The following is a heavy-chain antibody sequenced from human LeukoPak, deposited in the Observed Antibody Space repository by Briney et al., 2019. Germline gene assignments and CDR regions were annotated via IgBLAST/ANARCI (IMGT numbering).Heavy chain of an antibody. Sequence: GGALTLSCAASGLPFSNCAMRWVRQAAGKGLDCVSTISGGGGSIYYADSVKGQFTISRDDSKITLHLQMTSLRADDTALYYCASRPAAALGPLDFWGQGTLVTVSS. V-gene: IGHV3-23*01. J-gene: IGHJ4*02. D-gene: IGHD2-2*01. CDR2: ISGGGGSI. CDR3: ASRPAAALGPLDF. CDR1: GLPFSNCA.